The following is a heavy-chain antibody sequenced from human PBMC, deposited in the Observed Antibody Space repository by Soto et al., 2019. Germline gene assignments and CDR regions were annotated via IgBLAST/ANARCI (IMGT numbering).Heavy chain of an antibody. CDR1: GGSISSGGYS. D-gene: IGHD2-21*02. Sequence: PSETLSLTCAVSGGSISSGGYSWSWIRQPPGKGLEWIGYIYHSGSTYYNPSLKSRVTISVDRSKNQFSLKLNSVTAADTAVYYCARDLWGYCGTDCYPLDVWGQGTMVTVSS. J-gene: IGHJ6*02. CDR3: ARDLWGYCGTDCYPLDV. CDR2: IYHSGST. V-gene: IGHV4-30-2*01.